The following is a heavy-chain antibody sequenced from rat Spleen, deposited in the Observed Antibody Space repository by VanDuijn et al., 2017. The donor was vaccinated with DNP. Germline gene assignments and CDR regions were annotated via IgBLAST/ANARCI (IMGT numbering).Heavy chain of an antibody. D-gene: IGHD1-1*01. V-gene: IGHV5S10*01. J-gene: IGHJ2*01. Sequence: EVQLVESGGGLVQPGRSLKLSCAASGFTFSDYNMAWVRQAPKKGLDWVATINYDGRRIYYRDSVKGRFTISRDNAKSTLYLQMDSLRSEDTATYYCARHYYSGDYFDYWGQGVMVTVSS. CDR2: INYDGRRI. CDR3: ARHYYSGDYFDY. CDR1: GFTFSDYN.